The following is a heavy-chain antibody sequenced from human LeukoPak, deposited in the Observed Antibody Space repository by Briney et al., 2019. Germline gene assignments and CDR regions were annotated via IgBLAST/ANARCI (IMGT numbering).Heavy chain of an antibody. Sequence: ASVKVSCKASGYTFTSYYMQWVRQAPGQGLEWMGIINPSGGSTSYAQKFQGRVTMTRDTSTSTVYMELSSLRSEDTAVYYCARVHCSGGSCYGEVFDYWGQGTLVTVSS. D-gene: IGHD2-15*01. V-gene: IGHV1-46*01. CDR2: INPSGGST. CDR3: ARVHCSGGSCYGEVFDY. J-gene: IGHJ4*02. CDR1: GYTFTSYY.